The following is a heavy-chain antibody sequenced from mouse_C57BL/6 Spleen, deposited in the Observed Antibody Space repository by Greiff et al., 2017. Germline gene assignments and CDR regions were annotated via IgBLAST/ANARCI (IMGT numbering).Heavy chain of an antibody. V-gene: IGHV1-7*01. CDR3: AREGGYSNYLDY. CDR1: GYTFTSYW. Sequence: QVQLKESGAELAKPGASVKLSCKASGYTFTSYWMHWVKQRPGQGLEWIGYINPSSGYTKYNQKFKVKATLTADKSSSTAYMQLSSLTYEDSAVYYCAREGGYSNYLDYWGQGTTLTVSS. J-gene: IGHJ2*01. D-gene: IGHD2-5*01. CDR2: INPSSGYT.